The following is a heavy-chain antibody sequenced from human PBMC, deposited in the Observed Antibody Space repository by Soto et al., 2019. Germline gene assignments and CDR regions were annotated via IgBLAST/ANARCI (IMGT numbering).Heavy chain of an antibody. D-gene: IGHD3-10*01. CDR3: ARGVGDYYGSGSQGWFDP. V-gene: IGHV4-34*01. CDR2: INHSGST. Sequence: QVQLQQWGAGLLKPSETLSLTCAVYGGSFSGYYWSWIRQPPGKGLEWIGEINHSGSTNYNPSLKSRVTRSVDTSKNQFSLKLSSVIAADTAVYYCARGVGDYYGSGSQGWFDPWGQGTLVTVSS. CDR1: GGSFSGYY. J-gene: IGHJ5*02.